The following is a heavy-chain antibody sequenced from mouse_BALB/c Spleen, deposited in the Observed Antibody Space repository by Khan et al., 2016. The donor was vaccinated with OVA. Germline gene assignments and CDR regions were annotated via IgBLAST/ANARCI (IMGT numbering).Heavy chain of an antibody. CDR3: TSSGYGSFAY. CDR2: INPNNGGT. CDR1: GYTFSSYY. J-gene: IGHJ3*01. Sequence: QVQLKQSGAELVKPGASVKLSCKASGYTFSSYYMYWVKQRPGQGLEWIGEINPNNGGTNFNEKFKSKAALTVDKSSTTAYMQISSLTSEDSAVYYCTSSGYGSFAYWGQGTLVTVST. D-gene: IGHD2-2*01. V-gene: IGHV1S81*02.